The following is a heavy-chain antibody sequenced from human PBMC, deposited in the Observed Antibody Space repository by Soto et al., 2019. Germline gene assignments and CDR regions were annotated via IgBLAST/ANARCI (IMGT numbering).Heavy chain of an antibody. V-gene: IGHV1-69*02. CDR3: ASSYGSGYRAFDY. CDR2: VNPIVSMS. Sequence: QVQLVQSGAEVKRPGSSVKVSCKASGDTFNFYSINWARQAPRLRLEWMGRVNPIVSMSNYAQKFQGRVTMTADKVTSTAYMELSSLGSEDTAIYYCASSYGSGYRAFDYWGQGALVTVSS. CDR1: GDTFNFYS. D-gene: IGHD3-10*01. J-gene: IGHJ4*02.